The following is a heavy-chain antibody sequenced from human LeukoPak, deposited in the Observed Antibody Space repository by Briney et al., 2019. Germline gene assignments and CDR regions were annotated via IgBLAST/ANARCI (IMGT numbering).Heavy chain of an antibody. Sequence: PGGSLRLSCGASGFTFTSYAMSWVRQAPGKGLEWVSSVSGSGDGTYYAHSVKGRFTISRDNSKKTLDLHMDSLRAEDTAVYYCAKERLGGNYGDYAVDYWGQGTLVTVSS. CDR1: GFTFTSYA. J-gene: IGHJ4*02. V-gene: IGHV3-23*01. CDR2: VSGSGDGT. D-gene: IGHD4-17*01. CDR3: AKERLGGNYGDYAVDY.